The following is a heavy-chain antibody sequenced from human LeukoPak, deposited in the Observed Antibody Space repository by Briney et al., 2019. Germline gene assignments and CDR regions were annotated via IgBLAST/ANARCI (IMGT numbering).Heavy chain of an antibody. CDR2: IYTSGST. CDR1: GGSISSYY. V-gene: IGHV4-4*07. J-gene: IGHJ5*02. D-gene: IGHD2-2*02. Sequence: SETLSLTCTVSGGSISSYYWSWIRQPAGKGLEWIGRIYTSGSTNYNPSPKSRVTMSVDTSKNQYSLKLSSVTAADTAVYYCARDRYCSSTSCYTAGGWFDPWGQGTLVTVSS. CDR3: ARDRYCSSTSCYTAGGWFDP.